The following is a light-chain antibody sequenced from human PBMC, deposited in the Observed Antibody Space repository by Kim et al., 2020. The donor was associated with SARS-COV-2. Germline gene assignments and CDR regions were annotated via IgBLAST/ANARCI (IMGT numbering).Light chain of an antibody. CDR1: QSLRGTY. V-gene: IGKV3-20*01. CDR2: GAS. J-gene: IGKJ1*01. CDR3: QQYAGSPT. Sequence: LSPGDRATLSCRASQSLRGTYVAWYQQKPGQTPRLLSYGASNRAPDTPDRFSGSGSETDFTLTISGLEPEDFAVYYCQQYAGSPTFGPGTKVDIK.